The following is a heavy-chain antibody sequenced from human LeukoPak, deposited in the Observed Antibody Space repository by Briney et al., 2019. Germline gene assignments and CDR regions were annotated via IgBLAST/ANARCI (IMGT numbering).Heavy chain of an antibody. V-gene: IGHV3-23*01. CDR3: ANYDRHQIDY. Sequence: QTGGSLRLSCAASGLTFDDYGLIWVRQAPGKGLEWVSAISGSGGSTYYADSVKGRFTISRDNSKNTLYLQMNSLRAEDTAVYYCANYDRHQIDYWGQGTLVTVSS. J-gene: IGHJ4*02. CDR2: ISGSGGST. CDR1: GLTFDDYG. D-gene: IGHD3-22*01.